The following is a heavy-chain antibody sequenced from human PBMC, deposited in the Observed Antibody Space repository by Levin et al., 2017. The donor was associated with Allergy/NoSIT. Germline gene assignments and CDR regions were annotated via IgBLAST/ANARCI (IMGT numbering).Heavy chain of an antibody. CDR2: IYHSGST. CDR1: GGSISSSNW. CDR3: ARAPMITFGGVIAPRGYFDR. V-gene: IGHV4-4*02. Sequence: SETLSLTCAVSGGSISSSNWWSWVRQPPGKGLEWIGEIYHSGSTNYNPSLKSRVTISVDKSKNQFSLKLSSVTAADTAVYYCARAPMITFGGVIAPRGYFDRWGRGTLVTVSS. D-gene: IGHD3-16*02. J-gene: IGHJ2*01.